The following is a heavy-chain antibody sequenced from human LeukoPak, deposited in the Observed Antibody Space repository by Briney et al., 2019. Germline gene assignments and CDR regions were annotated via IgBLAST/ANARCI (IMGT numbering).Heavy chain of an antibody. J-gene: IGHJ4*02. CDR1: GFTVSGNY. V-gene: IGHV3-53*04. Sequence: PGGSLRLSCAVSGFTVSGNYMTWVRQAPGKGLEWVSVIYTGGTTYYRDSVRGRFTISRHNSKNMVTLQMDSLRPEDTAVYCCASGPTYDFVRVILYWGQGTLVTVSS. CDR2: IYTGGTT. D-gene: IGHD3-16*01. CDR3: ASGPTYDFVRVILY.